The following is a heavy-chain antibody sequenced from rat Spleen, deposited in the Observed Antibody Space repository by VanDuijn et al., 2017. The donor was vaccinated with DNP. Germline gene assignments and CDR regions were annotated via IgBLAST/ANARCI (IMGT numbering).Heavy chain of an antibody. Sequence: QVQLXESGPXXVQPSXXXSLXXXVSXXXLTXXGVXXXRQXPGKGLEWIGAIWSGGSTDYTSGLKSRLSISRDTSKSQVLLKMNGLQTEDTAMYFCARSNYYSGVAVFDYWGQGVMVTVSS. CDR2: IWSGGST. CDR1: XXXLTXXG. J-gene: IGHJ2*01. D-gene: IGHD1-1*01. CDR3: ARSNYYSGVAVFDY. V-gene: IGHV2-16*01.